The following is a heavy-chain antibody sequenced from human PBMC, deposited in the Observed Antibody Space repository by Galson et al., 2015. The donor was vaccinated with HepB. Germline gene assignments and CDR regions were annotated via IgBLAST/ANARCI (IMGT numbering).Heavy chain of an antibody. CDR3: ARSAEYFDY. Sequence: SLRLSCAASGFPFSSYAMHWVRQAPGKGLEWVAVISYDGSNKYYADSVKGRFTISRDNSKNTLYLQMNSLRAEDTAVYYCARSAEYFDYWGQGTLVTVSS. J-gene: IGHJ4*02. CDR2: ISYDGSNK. V-gene: IGHV3-30-3*01. CDR1: GFPFSSYA.